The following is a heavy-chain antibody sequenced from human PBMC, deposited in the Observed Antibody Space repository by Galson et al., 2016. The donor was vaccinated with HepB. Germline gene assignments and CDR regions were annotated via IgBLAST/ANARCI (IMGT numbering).Heavy chain of an antibody. Sequence: SCKASGGSISTYAISWVRQAPGQGLEWMGGISPILGTPSYAQKFQGRVMITADRSTSTVYMELSSLRFEDTAVYYCARDRERWQRLAFNWFDPWGQGTLVTVPS. D-gene: IGHD6-19*01. CDR2: ISPILGTP. J-gene: IGHJ5*02. CDR1: GGSISTYA. CDR3: ARDRERWQRLAFNWFDP. V-gene: IGHV1-69*06.